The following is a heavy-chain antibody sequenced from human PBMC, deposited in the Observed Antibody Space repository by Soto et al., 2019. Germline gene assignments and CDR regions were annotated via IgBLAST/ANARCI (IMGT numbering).Heavy chain of an antibody. CDR2: IWYDGSHK. CDR3: ARAVGSFDY. J-gene: IGHJ4*03. Sequence: QVQLVESGGGVVQPGRSLRLSCAASGFTFSTYGMHWVRQAPGTGLEWVAVIWYDGSHKDYADSVKGRFTISRDNSKNTLYLQMNSLRVEDTGVYYCARAVGSFDYGGQGTLVAVSS. V-gene: IGHV3-33*01. D-gene: IGHD2-15*01. CDR1: GFTFSTYG.